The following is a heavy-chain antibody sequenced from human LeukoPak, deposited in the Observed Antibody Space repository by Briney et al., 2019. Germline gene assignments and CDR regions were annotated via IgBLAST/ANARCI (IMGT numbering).Heavy chain of an antibody. V-gene: IGHV4-34*01. CDR1: ARSSSGVY. CDR3: AREGFGELSHFDY. J-gene: IGHJ4*02. D-gene: IGHD3-10*01. Sequence: SETLSPTCVVYARSSSGVYWSWIRQPPGRGLEWIGEINHSGRTNYNPSLKSRVTISVDTSKNQFSLKLSSVTAADTAVYYCAREGFGELSHFDYWGQGTLVTVSS. CDR2: INHSGRT.